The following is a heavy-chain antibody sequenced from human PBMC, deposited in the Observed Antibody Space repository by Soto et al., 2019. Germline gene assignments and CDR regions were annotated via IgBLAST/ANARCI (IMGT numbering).Heavy chain of an antibody. V-gene: IGHV1-3*01. J-gene: IGHJ2*01. Sequence: PLHWVRQAPGQRLERLGWINAGNGNTKYSQKFQGRVTITRDTSASTAYMELSSLRSEDTAVYYCARGGSLYWYFDLWGRGTLVTVSS. CDR1: P. D-gene: IGHD1-26*01. CDR2: INAGNGNT. CDR3: ARGGSLYWYFDL.